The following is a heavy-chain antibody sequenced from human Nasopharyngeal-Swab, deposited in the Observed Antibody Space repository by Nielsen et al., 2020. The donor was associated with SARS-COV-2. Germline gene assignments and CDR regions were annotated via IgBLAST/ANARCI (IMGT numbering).Heavy chain of an antibody. CDR2: ISSSGSTI. J-gene: IGHJ4*02. CDR3: ARVDIAAAGTWLLDY. V-gene: IGHV3-11*01. CDR1: GFTFSDYY. Sequence: GGSLRLSCAASGFTFSDYYMSWIRQAPGKGLEWVSYISSSGSTIYYADSVKGRFTISRDHAKNSLYLQMSSLRAEDTAVYYCARVDIAAAGTWLLDYWGQGTLVTVSS. D-gene: IGHD6-13*01.